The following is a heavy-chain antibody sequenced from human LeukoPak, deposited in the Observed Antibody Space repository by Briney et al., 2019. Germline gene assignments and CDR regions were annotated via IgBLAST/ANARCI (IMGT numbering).Heavy chain of an antibody. J-gene: IGHJ4*02. CDR1: GGSFSGYY. CDR2: INHSGST. CDR3: ARVGPSSGWYRGGYYFDY. V-gene: IGHV4-34*01. D-gene: IGHD6-19*01. Sequence: PSETLSLTCAVYGGSFSGYYWSWIRQPPGKGLEWMGEINHSGSTNYNPSLRSRVTISVDTSKNQFSLKLSSVTAADTAVYYCARVGPSSGWYRGGYYFDYWGQGTLVTVSS.